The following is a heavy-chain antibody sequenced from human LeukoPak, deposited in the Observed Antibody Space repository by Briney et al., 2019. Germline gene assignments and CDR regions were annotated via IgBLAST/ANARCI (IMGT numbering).Heavy chain of an antibody. CDR2: IYYTGST. CDR1: GVSISNYY. V-gene: IGHV4-59*01. D-gene: IGHD2-8*01. CDR3: ARAVLATKSEHWFDS. J-gene: IGHJ5*01. Sequence: KPSETLSLTCTVSGVSISNYYWSWIRQPPGKGLEWIGYIYYTGSTNYNSSLKSRVTISVDTSKNQFSLNLSSVTAADTAMYYCARAVLATKSEHWFDSWGQGTLVTVSS.